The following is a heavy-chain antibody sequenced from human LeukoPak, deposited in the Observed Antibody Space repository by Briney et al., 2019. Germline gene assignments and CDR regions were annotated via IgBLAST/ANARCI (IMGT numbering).Heavy chain of an antibody. Sequence: GASVKVSCKASGYAFTAYAMIWVRQAPGQGLEWMGGIIPIFGTANYAQKFQGRVTITADESTSTAYMELSSLRSEDTAVYYCASPSRTYYYDMNWGQGTLVTVSS. CDR2: IIPIFGTA. CDR1: GYAFTAYA. V-gene: IGHV1-69*13. D-gene: IGHD3-22*01. J-gene: IGHJ4*02. CDR3: ASPSRTYYYDMN.